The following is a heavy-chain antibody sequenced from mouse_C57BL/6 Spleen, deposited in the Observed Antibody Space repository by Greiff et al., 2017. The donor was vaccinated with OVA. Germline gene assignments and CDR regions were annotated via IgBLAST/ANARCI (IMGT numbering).Heavy chain of an antibody. D-gene: IGHD1-1*01. CDR2: ISSGSSTI. J-gene: IGHJ2*01. Sequence: DVMLVESGGGLVKPGGSLKLSCAASGFTFSDYGMHWVRQAPEKGLEWVAYISSGSSTIYYADTVKGRFTISRDNAKNTLFLQMTSLRSEDTAMYYCARSITTVYYFDYWGQGTTLTVSS. V-gene: IGHV5-17*01. CDR3: ARSITTVYYFDY. CDR1: GFTFSDYG.